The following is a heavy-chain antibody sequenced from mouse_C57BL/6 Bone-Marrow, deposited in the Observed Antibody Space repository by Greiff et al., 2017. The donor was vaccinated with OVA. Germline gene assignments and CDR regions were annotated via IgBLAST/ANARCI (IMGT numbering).Heavy chain of an antibody. D-gene: IGHD2-3*01. V-gene: IGHV5-6*01. CDR1: GFTFSSYG. CDR3: ARERIYDGYAMDY. CDR2: ISSGGSYT. Sequence: VQLKESGGDLVKPGGSLKLSCAASGFTFSSYGMSWVRQTPDKRLEWVATISSGGSYTYYPDSVKGRFTISRDNAMNTLYLLMSSLKSEDTAMYYCARERIYDGYAMDYWGQGTSVTVSS. J-gene: IGHJ4*01.